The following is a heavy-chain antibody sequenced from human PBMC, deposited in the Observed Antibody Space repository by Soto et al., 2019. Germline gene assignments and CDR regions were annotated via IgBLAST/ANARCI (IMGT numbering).Heavy chain of an antibody. D-gene: IGHD3-3*01. V-gene: IGHV1-69*06. CDR3: ARAHYDFWSGYRYLYGMDV. CDR2: IIPIFGTA. J-gene: IGHJ6*02. Sequence: ASVKVSCKASGGTFSSYAISWLRQAPGQGLEWMGGIIPIFGTANYAQKFQGRVTITADKSTSTAYMELSSLRPEDTAVYYCARAHYDFWSGYRYLYGMDVWGQGTTVTVSS. CDR1: GGTFSSYA.